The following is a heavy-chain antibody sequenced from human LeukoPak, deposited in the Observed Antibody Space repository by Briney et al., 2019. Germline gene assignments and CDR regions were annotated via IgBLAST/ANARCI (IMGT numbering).Heavy chain of an antibody. J-gene: IGHJ6*03. CDR3: AREAYYDFWSGTYYYYYMDV. V-gene: IGHV4-4*07. CDR1: GGFISSYY. D-gene: IGHD3-3*01. Sequence: SETLSLTCTVSGGFISSYYWSWIRQPAGKGLEWIGRIYTSGSTNYNPSLKSRVTMSVDTSKNQFSLKLSSVTAADTAVYYCAREAYYDFWSGTYYYYYMDVWGKGTTVTVSS. CDR2: IYTSGST.